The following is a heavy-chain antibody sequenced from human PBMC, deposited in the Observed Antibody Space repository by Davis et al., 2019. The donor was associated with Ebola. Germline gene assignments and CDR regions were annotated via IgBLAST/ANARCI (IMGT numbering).Heavy chain of an antibody. V-gene: IGHV3-21*04. CDR3: APQRITIFGVADVGGMDV. D-gene: IGHD3-3*01. Sequence: GESLKISCAASGFTFSSYSMNWVRQAPGKGLEWVSFISSSSSHIYYADSVKGRFTISRDNAKNSLYLQMNSLRAEDTAVYYCAPQRITIFGVADVGGMDVWGQGTTVTVSS. J-gene: IGHJ6*02. CDR1: GFTFSSYS. CDR2: ISSSSSHI.